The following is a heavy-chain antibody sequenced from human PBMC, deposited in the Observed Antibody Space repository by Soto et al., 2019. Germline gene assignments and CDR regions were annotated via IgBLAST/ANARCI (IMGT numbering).Heavy chain of an antibody. CDR2: ISYDGSNK. J-gene: IGHJ6*02. Sequence: VGSLRLSCAASGFTFSSYAMHWVRQAPGKGLEWVAVISYDGSNKYYADSVKGRFTISRDNSKNTLYLQMNSLRAEDTAVYYCARDRAARKTYYYYYYGMDVWGQGTTVTVSS. CDR1: GFTFSSYA. CDR3: ARDRAARKTYYYYYYGMDV. V-gene: IGHV3-30-3*01. D-gene: IGHD6-13*01.